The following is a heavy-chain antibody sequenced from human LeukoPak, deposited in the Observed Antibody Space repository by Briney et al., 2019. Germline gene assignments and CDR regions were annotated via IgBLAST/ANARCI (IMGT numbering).Heavy chain of an antibody. CDR3: ARLEIVGATNY. V-gene: IGHV3-30-3*01. CDR1: GFTFSSYA. J-gene: IGHJ4*02. CDR2: ISYDGSNK. D-gene: IGHD1-26*01. Sequence: GRSLRLSCAASGFTFSSYAMHWVRQAPGKGLEWVAVISYDGSNKYYADSVKGRFTISRDNAKNSLYLQMNSLRAEDTAVYYCARLEIVGATNYWGQGTLVTVSS.